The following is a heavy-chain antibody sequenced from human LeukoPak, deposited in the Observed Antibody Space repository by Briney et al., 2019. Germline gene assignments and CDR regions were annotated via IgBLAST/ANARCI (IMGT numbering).Heavy chain of an antibody. Sequence: PSQTLSLTCTVSGGSISSGTYYWSWIRQPAGKGLEWIGRIYTRGEADYNPPLKSRVTISVDTSKNQFSLKLSSVTAADTAVYYCAAMGATKVNWGQGTLVTVSS. V-gene: IGHV4-61*02. CDR2: IYTRGEA. CDR1: GGSISSGTYY. J-gene: IGHJ4*02. CDR3: AAMGATKVN. D-gene: IGHD1-26*01.